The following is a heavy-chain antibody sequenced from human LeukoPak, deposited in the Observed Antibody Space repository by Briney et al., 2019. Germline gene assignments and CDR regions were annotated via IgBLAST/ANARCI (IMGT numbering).Heavy chain of an antibody. CDR1: GFTFSAYW. Sequence: GGSLRLSCVGSGFTFSAYWMSWVRQGPGEGLDWVASINPDGGATRYADSVRGRFTISRDNAQNSLYLQMNSLSAEDTAVYYCARLFGGVTTFDNWGQGSLVTVSS. CDR2: INPDGGAT. J-gene: IGHJ4*02. CDR3: ARLFGGVTTFDN. D-gene: IGHD4-17*01. V-gene: IGHV3-7*01.